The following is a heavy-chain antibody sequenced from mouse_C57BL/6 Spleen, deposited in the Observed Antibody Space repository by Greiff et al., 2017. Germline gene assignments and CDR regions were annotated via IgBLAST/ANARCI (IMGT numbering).Heavy chain of an antibody. CDR1: GYSFTSYY. J-gene: IGHJ2*01. Sequence: QVQLKESGPELVKPGASVKISCKASGYSFTSYYIHWVKQRPGQGLEWIGWIYPGSGNTKYNEKFKGKATLTADTSSSTAYMQLSSLTSEDSAVYYCARGRDYDGYYFDDWGQGTTLTVSS. V-gene: IGHV1-66*01. CDR2: IYPGSGNT. CDR3: ARGRDYDGYYFDD. D-gene: IGHD2-4*01.